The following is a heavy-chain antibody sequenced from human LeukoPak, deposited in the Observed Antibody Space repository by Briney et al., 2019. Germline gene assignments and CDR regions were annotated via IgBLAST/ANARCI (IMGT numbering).Heavy chain of an antibody. J-gene: IGHJ4*02. CDR1: GGSLSGYY. Sequence: PSETLSLTCAVFGGSLSGYYWNWIRQPPGKGLEWIGDINPSGSTNYSPSLKSRVTISVDTSKNQFSLKLSSVTAADTAVYYCARRVVRGVIKYWGQGTPVTVSS. CDR3: ARRVVRGVIKY. V-gene: IGHV4-34*01. CDR2: INPSGST. D-gene: IGHD3-10*02.